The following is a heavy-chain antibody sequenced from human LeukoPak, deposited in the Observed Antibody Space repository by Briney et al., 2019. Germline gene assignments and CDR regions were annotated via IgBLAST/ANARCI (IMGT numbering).Heavy chain of an antibody. J-gene: IGHJ3*02. V-gene: IGHV4-39*01. CDR3: ASPSKLVISRGGFDI. CDR1: GGSSSDTTYY. CDR2: IYFSET. Sequence: SETLSLTCTVTGGSSSDTTYYWAWIRQPPGKGLGWIGSIYFSETKYNPSLKSRITISGDTSKNQFSLKLSSVTAADTAVYYCASPSKLVISRGGFDIWGQGTMVTVSA. D-gene: IGHD2-15*01.